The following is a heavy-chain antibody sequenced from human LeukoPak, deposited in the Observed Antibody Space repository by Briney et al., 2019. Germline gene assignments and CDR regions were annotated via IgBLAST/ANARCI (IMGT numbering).Heavy chain of an antibody. V-gene: IGHV4-59*01. Sequence: SETLSLTCTVSGGSISSYCWSWIRQPPGKGLEWIGYIYYSGSTNYNPSLKSRVTISVDTSKNQFSLKLSSVTAADTAVYYCARVPPLPRPYSGYDYYFDYCGQGTLVTVSS. CDR3: ARVPPLPRPYSGYDYYFDY. D-gene: IGHD5-12*01. CDR2: IYYSGST. J-gene: IGHJ4*02. CDR1: GGSISSYC.